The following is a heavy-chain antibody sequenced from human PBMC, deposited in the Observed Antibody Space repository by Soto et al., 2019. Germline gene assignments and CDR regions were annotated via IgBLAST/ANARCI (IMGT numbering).Heavy chain of an antibody. V-gene: IGHV4-39*01. Sequence: XETLSLTCTFSVGSINSRSYYCGWMGQSPGKGLEWIGSIYYSGSTYYNPSLKSRVAMSVDTSKNQFSLKLRSVSAADTAVYSCARQQPSLVTQAYFDDWGPASLCTVSS. D-gene: IGHD2-21*02. CDR1: VGSINSRSYY. CDR2: IYYSGST. CDR3: ARQQPSLVTQAYFDD. J-gene: IGHJ4*02.